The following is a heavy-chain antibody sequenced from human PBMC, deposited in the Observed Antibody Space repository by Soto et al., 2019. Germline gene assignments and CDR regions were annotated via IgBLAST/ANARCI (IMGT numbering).Heavy chain of an antibody. Sequence: SETLSLTCTVSGSSVSSGDYFWSWIRQPPGKGLEWIGYIYDSGSSYYNPSLKSRVTMSVDTSKNQFSLKLRSVTAADTAMYYCAREKGYISGPKNFDSWGQGTLVTVSS. J-gene: IGHJ4*02. V-gene: IGHV4-30-4*01. CDR3: AREKGYISGPKNFDS. D-gene: IGHD5-12*01. CDR2: IYDSGSS. CDR1: GSSVSSGDYF.